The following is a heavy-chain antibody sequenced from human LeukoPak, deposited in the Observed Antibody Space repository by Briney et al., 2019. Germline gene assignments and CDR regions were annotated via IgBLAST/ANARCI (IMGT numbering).Heavy chain of an antibody. CDR3: ARLNGGS. J-gene: IGHJ4*02. D-gene: IGHD3-16*01. CDR1: GGSISSYY. CDR2: VYYSGST. V-gene: IGHV4-59*08. Sequence: PSETLSLTCTISGGSISSYYWSWIRQPPGKGLEWIGYVYYSGSTNYSPSLKSRVTISIDTSKNQFSLKLSSVTAADTAVYYCARLNGGSWGQGTLVTVSS.